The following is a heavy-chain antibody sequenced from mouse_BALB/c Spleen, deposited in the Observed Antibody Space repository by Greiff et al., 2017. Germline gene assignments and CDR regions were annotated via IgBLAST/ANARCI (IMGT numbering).Heavy chain of an antibody. CDR2: IWSGGST. Sequence: QVQLQQSGPGLVQPSQSLSITCTVSGFSLTSYGVHWVRQSPGKGLEWLGVIWSGGSTDYNAAFISRLSISKDNSKSQVFFKMNSLQANDTAIYYCASFYRYEAWFAYWGQGTLVTVSA. CDR3: ASFYRYEAWFAY. V-gene: IGHV2-2*02. CDR1: GFSLTSYG. J-gene: IGHJ3*01. D-gene: IGHD2-14*01.